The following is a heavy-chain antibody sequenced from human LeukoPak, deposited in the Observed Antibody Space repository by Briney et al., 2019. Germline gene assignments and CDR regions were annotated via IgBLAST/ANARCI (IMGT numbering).Heavy chain of an antibody. D-gene: IGHD3-10*01. CDR2: ISSSGSTI. V-gene: IGHV3-48*03. Sequence: GGSLGLSCAASGFTFSSYEMNWVRQAPGKGLEWVSYISSSGSTIYYADSVKGRFTISRDNAKNSLYLQMNSLRAEDTAVYYCATTMVRGFYMDYWGQGTLVTVSS. CDR1: GFTFSSYE. J-gene: IGHJ4*02. CDR3: ATTMVRGFYMDY.